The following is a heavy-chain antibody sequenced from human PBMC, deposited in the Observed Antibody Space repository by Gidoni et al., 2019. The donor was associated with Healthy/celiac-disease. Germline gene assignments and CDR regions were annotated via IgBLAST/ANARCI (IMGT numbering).Heavy chain of an antibody. D-gene: IGHD1-26*01. CDR2: ISSSSSTI. CDR3: ARDRRGGSYPYYFDY. Sequence: EVQLVESGGGLVQPGGSLRLSCAASGFTFRSYSMNWVRQAPGQGLEWVSYISSSSSTIYYADSVKGRFTISRDNAKNSLYLQMNNLRAEDTAVYYCARDRRGGSYPYYFDYWGQGTLVTVSS. V-gene: IGHV3-48*04. CDR1: GFTFRSYS. J-gene: IGHJ4*02.